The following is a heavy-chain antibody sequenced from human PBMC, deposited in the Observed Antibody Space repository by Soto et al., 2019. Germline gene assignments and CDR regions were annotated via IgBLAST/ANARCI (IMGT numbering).Heavy chain of an antibody. Sequence: QVQLQESGPGLVKPSGTLSLTCAVSGGSISSSNWWSWVRQPPGKGLEWVGEIYHSGSTNYSPSRKSRLTISVDKSKNQFSLRLSSVTAADTAVYYCATYYDILTGYTFDIWGQGTMVTVSS. CDR1: GGSISSSNW. D-gene: IGHD3-9*01. J-gene: IGHJ3*02. V-gene: IGHV4-4*02. CDR3: ATYYDILTGYTFDI. CDR2: IYHSGST.